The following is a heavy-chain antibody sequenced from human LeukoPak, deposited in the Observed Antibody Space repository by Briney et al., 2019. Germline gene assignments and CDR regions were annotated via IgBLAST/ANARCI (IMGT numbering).Heavy chain of an antibody. J-gene: IGHJ4*02. Sequence: HPGGSLRLSCAASGFTVSNNYMSWVRQAPGKGLEWVSVIYSGGSTYYADSVKGRFTISRDNSKNTLYLQMNSLRAEDTAVYYCARDAQIYDSSGYYFDYWGQGTLVTVSS. V-gene: IGHV3-66*01. CDR1: GFTVSNNY. D-gene: IGHD3-22*01. CDR2: IYSGGST. CDR3: ARDAQIYDSSGYYFDY.